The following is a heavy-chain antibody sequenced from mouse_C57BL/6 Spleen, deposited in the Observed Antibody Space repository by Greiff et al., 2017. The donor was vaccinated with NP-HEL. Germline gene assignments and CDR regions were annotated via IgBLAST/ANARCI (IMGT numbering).Heavy chain of an antibody. V-gene: IGHV1-18*01. J-gene: IGHJ4*01. CDR3: ARRGTVVARDAMDY. CDR2: INPNNGGT. CDR1: GYTFTDYN. D-gene: IGHD1-1*01. Sequence: VQLKQSGPELVKPGASVKIPCKASGYTFTDYNMDWVKQSHGKSLEWIGDINPNNGGTIYNQKFKGKATLTVDKSSSTAYMELRSLTSEDTAVYYCARRGTVVARDAMDYWGQGTSVTVSS.